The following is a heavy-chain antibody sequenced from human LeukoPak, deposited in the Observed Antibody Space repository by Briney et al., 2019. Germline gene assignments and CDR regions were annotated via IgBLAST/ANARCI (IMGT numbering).Heavy chain of an antibody. CDR1: GFIVSSNY. V-gene: IGHV3-66*01. D-gene: IGHD6-19*01. J-gene: IGHJ4*02. CDR3: ARGASSSGWNYFDY. Sequence: TGGSLRLSCAASGFIVSSNYMSWVRQAPGKGLEWVAVIYSGGSTHYADSVKGRFTISRDNSKNTLYLQMNSLRAEDAAVYYCARGASSSGWNYFDYWGQGTLVTASS. CDR2: IYSGGST.